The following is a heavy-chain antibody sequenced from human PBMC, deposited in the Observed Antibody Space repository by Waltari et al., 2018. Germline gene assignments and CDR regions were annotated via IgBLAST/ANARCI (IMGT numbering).Heavy chain of an antibody. V-gene: IGHV3-30*04. Sequence: QVQLVESGGGVVQPGRSLRLPCAASGFTFSSYAMHWVRQAPGKGLEGVAVISYDGSNKYYAESVKGRFTISRDNSKNTLYLQMNSLRAEDTAVYYCARTPNYYDSSGYSYFDYWGQGTLVTVSS. D-gene: IGHD3-22*01. J-gene: IGHJ4*02. CDR2: ISYDGSNK. CDR3: ARTPNYYDSSGYSYFDY. CDR1: GFTFSSYA.